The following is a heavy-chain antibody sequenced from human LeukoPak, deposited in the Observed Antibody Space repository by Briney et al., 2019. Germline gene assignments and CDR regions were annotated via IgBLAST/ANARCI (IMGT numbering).Heavy chain of an antibody. CDR3: ARSSIAARLYAFDI. D-gene: IGHD6-6*01. V-gene: IGHV3-66*01. Sequence: SGGSLRLSCAASEFSVGSNYMTWVRQAPGKGLEWVSLIYSGGSTYYADSVKGRFTISRDNAKNSLYLQMNSLRAEDTAVYYCARSSIAARLYAFDIWGQGTMVTVSS. CDR2: IYSGGST. J-gene: IGHJ3*02. CDR1: EFSVGSNY.